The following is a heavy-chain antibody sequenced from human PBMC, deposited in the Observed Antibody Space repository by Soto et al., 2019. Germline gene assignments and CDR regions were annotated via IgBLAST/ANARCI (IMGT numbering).Heavy chain of an antibody. V-gene: IGHV3-23*01. D-gene: IGHD2-15*01. CDR2: ITSSGDNT. CDR1: GFTFSTYA. CDR3: AKHVCSGGGCDYFDY. J-gene: IGHJ4*02. Sequence: EVQLLESGGGLARPGGSLRLSCAASGFTFSTYAMTWVRQAPGTGLEWLSAITSSGDNTYYADYVKGRFTISRDNSKNTLYLQMNSLRAEDTALYYCAKHVCSGGGCDYFDYWGLGTLVTVSS.